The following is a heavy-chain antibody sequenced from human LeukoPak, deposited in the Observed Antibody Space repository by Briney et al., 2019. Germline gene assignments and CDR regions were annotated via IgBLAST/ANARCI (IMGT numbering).Heavy chain of an antibody. V-gene: IGHV4-4*07. CDR2: IHTSGST. CDR1: GGSISSYY. J-gene: IGHJ4*02. CDR3: ARDLMATRSRGVDY. D-gene: IGHD5-12*01. Sequence: SETLSLTCTVSGGSISSYYWSWIRQPAGKGPEWIGRIHTSGSTNYNPSLKSRVTISVDTSKNQFSLKLSSVTAADTAVYYCARDLMATRSRGVDYWGQGTLVTVSS.